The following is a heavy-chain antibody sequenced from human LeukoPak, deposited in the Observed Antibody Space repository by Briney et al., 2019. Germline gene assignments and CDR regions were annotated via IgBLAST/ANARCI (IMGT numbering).Heavy chain of an antibody. J-gene: IGHJ4*02. CDR3: ARGYCSGGSCYYAHYSFVY. CDR2: IYHSGST. Sequence: PSGTLSLTCTVSGYSISSGYYWGWIRQPPGKGLEWIGSIYHSGSTYYNPSLKSRVTISVDTSKNQFSLKLSSVTAADTAVYYCARGYCSGGSCYYAHYSFVYWGQGTLVTVSS. CDR1: GYSISSGYY. D-gene: IGHD2-15*01. V-gene: IGHV4-38-2*02.